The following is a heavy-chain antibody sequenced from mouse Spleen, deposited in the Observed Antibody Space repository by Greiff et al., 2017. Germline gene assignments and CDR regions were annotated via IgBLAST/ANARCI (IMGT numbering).Heavy chain of an antibody. J-gene: IGHJ1*01. CDR2: IHPNSGST. Sequence: QVQLQQSGAELVKPGASVKLSCKASGYTFTSYWMHWVKQRPGQGLEWIGMIHPNSGSTNYNEKFKSKATLTVDKSSSTAYMQLSSLTSEDSAVYYCARNWEDGMRYFDVWGAGTTVTVSS. CDR3: ARNWEDGMRYFDV. CDR1: GYTFTSYW. D-gene: IGHD4-1*01. V-gene: IGHV1-64*01.